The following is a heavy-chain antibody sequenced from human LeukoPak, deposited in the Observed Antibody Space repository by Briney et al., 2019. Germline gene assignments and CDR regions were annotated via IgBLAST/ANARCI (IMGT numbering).Heavy chain of an antibody. Sequence: SVKVSCKASGGTFSSYAISWVRQAPGQGLEWMGRIIPILGIANYAQKFQGRVTITADKSTSTAYMELSSLRSEDTAVYYCAREQHEANWFDPWGQGTLVTVSS. CDR1: GGTFSSYA. J-gene: IGHJ5*02. V-gene: IGHV1-69*04. CDR3: AREQHEANWFDP. CDR2: IIPILGIA.